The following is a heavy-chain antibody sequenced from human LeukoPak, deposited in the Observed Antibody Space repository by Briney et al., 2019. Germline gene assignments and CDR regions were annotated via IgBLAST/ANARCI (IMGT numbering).Heavy chain of an antibody. CDR1: GGSFSGYY. Sequence: SEILSLTCAVYGGSFSGYYWSWIRQPPGKGLEWIGEINHSGSTNYNPSLKSRVTISVDTSKNQFSLKLSSVTAADTAVYYCARGRGTVTRFYFDYWGQGTLVTVSS. D-gene: IGHD4-17*01. J-gene: IGHJ4*02. CDR2: INHSGST. CDR3: ARGRGTVTRFYFDY. V-gene: IGHV4-34*01.